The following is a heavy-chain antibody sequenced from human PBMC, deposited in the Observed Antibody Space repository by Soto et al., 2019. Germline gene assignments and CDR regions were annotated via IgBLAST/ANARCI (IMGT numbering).Heavy chain of an antibody. Sequence: QVQLVQSGAEEKKPGASVKVSCKASGYTFTSYAMHWVRQAPGQRLEWMGWINAGNGNTKYSQKFQGSVTITRDPSASTAYMELSSLRSEDTAVYSCARGLPLAADYWGQGTLVTVSS. CDR1: GYTFTSYA. V-gene: IGHV1-3*05. CDR3: ARGLPLAADY. J-gene: IGHJ4*02. CDR2: INAGNGNT.